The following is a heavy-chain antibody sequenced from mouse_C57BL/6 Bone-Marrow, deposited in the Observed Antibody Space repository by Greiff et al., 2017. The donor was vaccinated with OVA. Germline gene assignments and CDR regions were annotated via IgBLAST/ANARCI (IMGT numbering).Heavy chain of an antibody. Sequence: QVQLQQSGAELARPGASVKLSCKASGYTFTSYGISWVKQRTGQGLEWIGEIYPRSGNTYYNEKFKGKATLTADKSSSTAYMELRSRTSEDSAVYFCARRVMITTIFDYWGQGTTLTVSS. V-gene: IGHV1-81*01. CDR1: GYTFTSYG. CDR3: ARRVMITTIFDY. CDR2: IYPRSGNT. D-gene: IGHD2-4*01. J-gene: IGHJ2*01.